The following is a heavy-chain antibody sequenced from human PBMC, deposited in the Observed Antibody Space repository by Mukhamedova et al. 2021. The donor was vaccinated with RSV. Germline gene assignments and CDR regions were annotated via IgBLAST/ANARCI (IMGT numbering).Heavy chain of an antibody. V-gene: IGHV4-59*01. CDR3: ARAGTLGYYYYMDV. CDR2: SGST. Sequence: SGSTNYNPSLKSRVTISVDTSKNQFSLKLSSVTAVDTAVYYCARAGTLGYYYYMDVWGQGTTVTVSS. J-gene: IGHJ6*03. D-gene: IGHD3-10*01.